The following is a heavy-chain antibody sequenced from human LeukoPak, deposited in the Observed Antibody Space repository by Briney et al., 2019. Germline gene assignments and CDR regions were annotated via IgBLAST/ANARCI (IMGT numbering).Heavy chain of an antibody. V-gene: IGHV3-48*03. Sequence: GGSLRLSCAASGFTVSRNEMNWVRQAPGKGLEWVSYISSSGSTIYYADSVKGRFTISRDNAKNSLYLQMNSLRAEDTAVYYCARDRYCGGDCYSSAFDIWGQGTMVTVSS. J-gene: IGHJ3*02. CDR3: ARDRYCGGDCYSSAFDI. CDR2: ISSSGSTI. D-gene: IGHD2-21*02. CDR1: GFTVSRNE.